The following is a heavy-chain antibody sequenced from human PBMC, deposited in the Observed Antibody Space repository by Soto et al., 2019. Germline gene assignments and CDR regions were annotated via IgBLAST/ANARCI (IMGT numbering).Heavy chain of an antibody. D-gene: IGHD3-9*01. J-gene: IGHJ6*04. CDR1: GYTFTGYY. Sequence: ASVKVSCKASGYTFTGYYMHWVRQAPGQGLEWMGWINPNSGGTNYAQKFQGRVTMTRDTSISTAYMELSRLRSDDTAVYYCARRDYDILTGTPYGMDVWGKGTMFPVAS. CDR2: INPNSGGT. V-gene: IGHV1-2*02. CDR3: ARRDYDILTGTPYGMDV.